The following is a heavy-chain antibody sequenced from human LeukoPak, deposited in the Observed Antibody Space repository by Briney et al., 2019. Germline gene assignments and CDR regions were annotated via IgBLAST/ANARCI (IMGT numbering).Heavy chain of an antibody. CDR1: GGSFSGYY. D-gene: IGHD6-19*01. CDR3: AFRLVHGAFDI. V-gene: IGHV4-34*01. J-gene: IGHJ3*02. CDR2: INHSGST. Sequence: PSETLSLTCAVYGGSFSGYYWSWIRQPPGKGLEWIGEINHSGSTNYNPSLKSRVTISVDTSKNQFSLKLSSVAAADTAVYYRAFRLVHGAFDIWGQGTMVTVSS.